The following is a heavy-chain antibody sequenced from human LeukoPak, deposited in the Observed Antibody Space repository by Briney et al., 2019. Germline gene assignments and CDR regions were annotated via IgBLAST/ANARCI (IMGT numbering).Heavy chain of an antibody. CDR2: IKQDGSGK. V-gene: IGHV3-7*01. CDR1: GFTFTSYW. D-gene: IGHD6-13*01. CDR3: ARQGLRVNWFDP. Sequence: GGSLRLSCAASGFTFTSYWMSWVRQAPGKGLEWVANIKQDGSGKYYVDSVKGRFTISRDNAKNSLYLQMNSLRAEDTAVYYCARQGLRVNWFDPWGQGTLVTVSS. J-gene: IGHJ5*02.